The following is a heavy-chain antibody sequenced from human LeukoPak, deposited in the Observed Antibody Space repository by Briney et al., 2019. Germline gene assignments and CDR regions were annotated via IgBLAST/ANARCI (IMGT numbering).Heavy chain of an antibody. CDR1: GFTFSGSA. V-gene: IGHV3-23*01. CDR2: ISGSGGST. CDR3: AKVSALWFGEGYYFDY. D-gene: IGHD3-10*01. Sequence: GGSLRLSCAASGFTFSGSAMHWVRQAPGKGLEWVSAISGSGGSTYYADSVKGRFTISRDNSKNTLYLQMNSLRAEDTAVYYCAKVSALWFGEGYYFDYWGQGTLVTVSS. J-gene: IGHJ4*02.